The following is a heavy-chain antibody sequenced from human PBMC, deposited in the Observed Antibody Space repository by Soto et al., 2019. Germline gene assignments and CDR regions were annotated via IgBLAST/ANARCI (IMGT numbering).Heavy chain of an antibody. CDR2: ISGSGGSP. J-gene: IGHJ3*02. D-gene: IGHD3-10*01. CDR3: ALDYYGSGSYPNDAFDI. V-gene: IGHV3-23*01. Sequence: EVQLSESGGGLVQPGGSLRLSCAASGFTFSSSAMSWVRQAPGKRLEWVSAISGSGGSPYYADSVKGRFTISRDNYKKTLYLQMNSLRAEDTAVYYCALDYYGSGSYPNDAFDIWGQGTMVTVS. CDR1: GFTFSSSA.